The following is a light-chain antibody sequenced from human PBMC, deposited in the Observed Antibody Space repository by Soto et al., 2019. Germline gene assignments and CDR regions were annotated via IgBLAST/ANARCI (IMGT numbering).Light chain of an antibody. CDR3: QQVNVYPST. Sequence: IQLTLSPSSLSASVGDRGTITCRASQGISNHLGWYQQKPGKAPELLIYAASTLQTGVPSRFSGGGSGTDFTLTITSLQPEDFATYYCQQVNVYPSTFGGGTKVDIK. J-gene: IGKJ4*01. V-gene: IGKV1-9*01. CDR2: AAS. CDR1: QGISNH.